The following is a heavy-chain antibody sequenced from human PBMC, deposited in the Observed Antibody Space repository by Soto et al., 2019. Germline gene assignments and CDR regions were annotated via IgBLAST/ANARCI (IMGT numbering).Heavy chain of an antibody. Sequence: SETLTRTCAPYGGSFSGYSWSSLRPPPGQGPEWIGEINHSGSTFYHPALKSRATISVDTSKNQFSLKLSSVTAADTAVYYCARDQGPSSNWSGWFDPWGQGTLVAVSS. V-gene: IGHV4-34*09. CDR3: ARDQGPSSNWSGWFDP. J-gene: IGHJ5*02. CDR1: GGSFSGYS. D-gene: IGHD1-20*01. CDR2: INHSGST.